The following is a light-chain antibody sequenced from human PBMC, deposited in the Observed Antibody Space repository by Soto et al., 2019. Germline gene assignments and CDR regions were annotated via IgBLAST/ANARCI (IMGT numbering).Light chain of an antibody. CDR3: KQLHSWGVT. Sequence: DIQMTQSPSSLSASVGDRVTITCRASQSISSYLNWYQQKPGKAPKLLISGASTLQSGVQSRFSGSGSGTEFTLTIRSLQPEDFATYSCKQLHSWGVTFGGGTKVEIK. CDR1: QSISSY. V-gene: IGKV1-9*01. CDR2: GAS. J-gene: IGKJ4*01.